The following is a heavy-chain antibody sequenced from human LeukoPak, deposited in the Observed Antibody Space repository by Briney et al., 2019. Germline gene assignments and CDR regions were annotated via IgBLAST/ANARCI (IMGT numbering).Heavy chain of an antibody. Sequence: SETLSLTCTGSGGSINSYYWSWIRQPPGKGLEWIGYVAYSGGTNYNPSLKSRVIMSVDTSKNQFSLKLSSVTAADTAVYYCARTVSGYYFNAGGPATLVTV. CDR1: GGSINSYY. V-gene: IGHV4-59*01. J-gene: IGHJ4*02. CDR3: ARTVSGYYFNA. D-gene: IGHD5-12*01. CDR2: VAYSGGT.